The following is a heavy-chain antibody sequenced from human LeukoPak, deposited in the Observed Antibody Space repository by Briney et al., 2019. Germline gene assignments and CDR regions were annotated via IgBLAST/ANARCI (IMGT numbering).Heavy chain of an antibody. CDR2: ISRSGSTK. CDR3: ARVSSGWYGDVFDY. J-gene: IGHJ4*02. CDR1: GFTFSDYN. Sequence: GGSLRLSCAASGFTFSDYNMRWIRQAPGKGLEWVSSISRSGSTKYYADSVKGRFTISRDNAKNSLFLQMNSLRAEDTAVYYCARVSSGWYGDVFDYWGQGTLVTVSS. D-gene: IGHD6-19*01. V-gene: IGHV3-11*04.